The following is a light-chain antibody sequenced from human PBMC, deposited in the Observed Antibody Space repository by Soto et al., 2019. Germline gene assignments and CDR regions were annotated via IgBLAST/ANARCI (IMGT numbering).Light chain of an antibody. CDR2: WAS. V-gene: IGKV4-1*01. CDR1: QNVLYSSNNKNY. CDR3: QPYNSYSEA. Sequence: DIVMTQSPDSLAVSLGERATINCKSSQNVLYSSNNKNYLAWYQHKPGQPPKLLIYWASTRESGVPDRFSGSGSGTEFTLTISSLQPDDFATYYCQPYNSYSEAFGQGTKVDIK. J-gene: IGKJ1*01.